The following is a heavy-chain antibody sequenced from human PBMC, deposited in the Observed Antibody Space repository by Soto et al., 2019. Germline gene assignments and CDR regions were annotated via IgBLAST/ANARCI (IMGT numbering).Heavy chain of an antibody. CDR2: ISSSSSTI. CDR1: GFTFSSYS. D-gene: IGHD6-19*01. J-gene: IGHJ5*02. Sequence: GGSLRLSCAASGFTFSSYSMNWVRQAPGKGLEWVSYISSSSSTIYYADSVKGRFTISRDNAKNSLYLQMNSLRDEDTAVYYCARDTADTGLTAFDPWGQGTLVTVSS. CDR3: ARDTADTGLTAFDP. V-gene: IGHV3-48*02.